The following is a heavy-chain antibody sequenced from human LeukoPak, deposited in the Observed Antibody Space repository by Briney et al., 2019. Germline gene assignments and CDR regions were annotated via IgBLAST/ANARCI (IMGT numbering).Heavy chain of an antibody. V-gene: IGHV3-23*01. Sequence: GGSLRLSCAASGFTFSSYGMHWVRQAPGKGLEWVSAVSGSGDRTYYVDSVKGRFTISRDNSKNTLYLQMNSLRAEDTAVYYCVKGGTQYSSGWSDYWGQGTLVTVSS. CDR3: VKGGTQYSSGWSDY. CDR1: GFTFSSYG. CDR2: VSGSGDRT. J-gene: IGHJ4*02. D-gene: IGHD6-13*01.